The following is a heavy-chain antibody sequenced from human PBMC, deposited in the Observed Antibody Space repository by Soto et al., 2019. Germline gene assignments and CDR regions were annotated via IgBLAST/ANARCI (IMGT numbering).Heavy chain of an antibody. CDR1: GGTFSSYA. V-gene: IGHV1-69*13. CDR2: IIPIFGTA. Sequence: SVKVSCKASGGTFSSYAISWVRQAPGQGLEWMGGIIPIFGTANYAQKFQGRVTITADESTSTAYMELSSLRSEDTAVYYCARGRAAVAGMYYFDYWGQGTLVTVSS. CDR3: ARGRAAVAGMYYFDY. D-gene: IGHD6-19*01. J-gene: IGHJ4*02.